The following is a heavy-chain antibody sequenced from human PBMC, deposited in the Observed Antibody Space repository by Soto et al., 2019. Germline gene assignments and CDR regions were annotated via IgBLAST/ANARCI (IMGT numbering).Heavy chain of an antibody. J-gene: IGHJ4*02. V-gene: IGHV3-30*18. CDR1: GFTFSSYG. CDR3: AKDRYDYDSSGYYSMYFDY. CDR2: ISYDGSNK. Sequence: GGSLRLSCAASGFTFSSYGMHWVRQAPGKGLEWVAVISYDGSNKYYADSVKGRFTISRDNSKNTLYLQMNSLRAEDTAVYYCAKDRYDYDSSGYYSMYFDYWGQGTLVTVSS. D-gene: IGHD3-22*01.